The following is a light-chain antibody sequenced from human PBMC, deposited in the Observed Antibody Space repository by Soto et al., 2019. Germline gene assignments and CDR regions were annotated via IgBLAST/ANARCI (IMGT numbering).Light chain of an antibody. CDR2: DAS. J-gene: IGKJ3*01. CDR1: QSVGTY. Sequence: EIVVTQSPATLSLTPGEGATLPCRASQSVGTYLGWYQQKPGQAPRVLIYDASNRAPGIPARFSGSGSGTDFTLTISSLEPEDFAVYYCQQRSNWQGFTFGPGTKVDIK. CDR3: QQRSNWQGFT. V-gene: IGKV3-11*01.